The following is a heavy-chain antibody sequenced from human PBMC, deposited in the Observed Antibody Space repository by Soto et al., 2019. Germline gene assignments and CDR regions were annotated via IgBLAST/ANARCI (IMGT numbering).Heavy chain of an antibody. D-gene: IGHD5-12*01. J-gene: IGHJ4*02. CDR2: ISYDGSNK. V-gene: IGHV3-30*18. Sequence: GGFLRLSRAASGFTLSSYDMHWVRQAPGKGLEWVAVISYDGSNKYYADSVKGRFTISRDNSKNTLYLQMNSLRAEDTAVYYWAKEYSGYDHFDYWGQGTLVTVSS. CDR3: AKEYSGYDHFDY. CDR1: GFTLSSYD.